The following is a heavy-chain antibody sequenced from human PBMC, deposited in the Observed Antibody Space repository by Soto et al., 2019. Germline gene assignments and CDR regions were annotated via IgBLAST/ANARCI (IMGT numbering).Heavy chain of an antibody. J-gene: IGHJ2*01. Sequence: EVQLLESGGGLVQPGGSLRLSCAASGFTFSSYAMSWVRQAPGKGLEWVSGISGSGDSTYYADSVKGRFTISRDNSKSTLYLQMNSLRADDTAVYYCAKFAGGYCSTTTCAGNFGYFDLWGRGTLVTVSS. CDR3: AKFAGGYCSTTTCAGNFGYFDL. V-gene: IGHV3-23*01. CDR1: GFTFSSYA. D-gene: IGHD2-2*01. CDR2: ISGSGDST.